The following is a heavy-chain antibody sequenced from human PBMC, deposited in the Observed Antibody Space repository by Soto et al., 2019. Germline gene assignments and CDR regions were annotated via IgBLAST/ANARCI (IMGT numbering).Heavy chain of an antibody. CDR3: GMEPTGTAGFDY. Sequence: ASVKVSCKASGHTFTGHHMHWVRQAPGQGLEWMGLIDLDIGDTKYAQKFQGRVTSTSDTSITTAYMELRGLRSDDTAVYYCGMEPTGTAGFDYWGQGTLVTSPQ. J-gene: IGHJ4*02. CDR2: IDLDIGDT. V-gene: IGHV1-2*02. CDR1: GHTFTGHH. D-gene: IGHD1-1*01.